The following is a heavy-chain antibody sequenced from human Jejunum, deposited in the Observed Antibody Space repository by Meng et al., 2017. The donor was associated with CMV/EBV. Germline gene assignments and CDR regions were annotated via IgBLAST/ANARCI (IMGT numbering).Heavy chain of an antibody. Sequence: SGFTFADYGMHWVRQAPGKGLEWLSFIRYDGSTRYTASVQGRFTISRDNSKNTVYLQMNNLRAEDTALYYCARACRQLNNCYLDSWGQGSQVTVSS. D-gene: IGHD1-1*01. V-gene: IGHV3-33*08. CDR2: IRYDGSTR. J-gene: IGHJ4*02. CDR1: GFTFADYG. CDR3: ARACRQLNNCYLDS.